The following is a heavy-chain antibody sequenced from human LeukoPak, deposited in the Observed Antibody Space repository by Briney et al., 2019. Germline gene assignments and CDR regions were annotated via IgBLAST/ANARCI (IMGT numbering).Heavy chain of an antibody. D-gene: IGHD3-16*01. CDR3: AKERRSIQVWATTFDY. CDR2: VSGNGGST. J-gene: IGHJ4*02. Sequence: GGSVTLPGAASGFAVSVYAMSWLGPAAAKGLEWVSVVSGNGGSTYYAASVKGRSTIFRDNSKNTLYLQMNSLRAEDTAVYYCAKERRSIQVWATTFDYWGQGTLVTVSS. V-gene: IGHV3-23*01. CDR1: GFAVSVYA.